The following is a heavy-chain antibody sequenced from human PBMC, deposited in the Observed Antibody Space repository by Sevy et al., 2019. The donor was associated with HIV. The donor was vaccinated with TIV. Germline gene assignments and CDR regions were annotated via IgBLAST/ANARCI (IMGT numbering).Heavy chain of an antibody. D-gene: IGHD2-21*01. J-gene: IGHJ3*02. CDR2: IKQGGNEQ. CDR1: AFSLSNYY. Sequence: GSLRLSCAASAFSLSNYYMTWVRQAPGKGLEWVANIKQGGNEQFYLESVKGRFTISRDDSKNSVYLQMTSLRAEDTAVYYCGREGVIYDDDGRDFDDAFDIWGHGTMVTVSS. V-gene: IGHV3-7*01. CDR3: GREGVIYDDDGRDFDDAFDI.